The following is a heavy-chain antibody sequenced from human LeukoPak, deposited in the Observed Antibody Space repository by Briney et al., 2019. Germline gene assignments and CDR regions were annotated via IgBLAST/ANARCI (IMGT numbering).Heavy chain of an antibody. J-gene: IGHJ3*02. D-gene: IGHD3-9*01. V-gene: IGHV3-23*01. CDR3: AKDSVLRYFDWFHDAFDI. CDR2: ISGSGGST. Sequence: GGSLRPSCAASGFTFSSYAMSWVRQAPGKGLEWVSAISGSGGSTYYADSVKGRITISRDNSKNTLYLQMNSLRAEDTAVYYCAKDSVLRYFDWFHDAFDIWGQGTMVTVSS. CDR1: GFTFSSYA.